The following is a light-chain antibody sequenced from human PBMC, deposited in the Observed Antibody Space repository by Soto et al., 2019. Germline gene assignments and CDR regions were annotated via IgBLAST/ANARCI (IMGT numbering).Light chain of an antibody. V-gene: IGLV2-8*01. CDR2: DVT. CDR3: ASFAGNGNYV. J-gene: IGLJ1*01. Sequence: QSALTQPPSASGAPGQSVTISCTGTSSDVGGYNHVSWHQQHPGRAPNLMIYDVTKRPSGVPDRFSGSKSGNTASLTVSGLQDEDEAVYYCASFAGNGNYVFGTGTKVTVL. CDR1: SSDVGGYNH.